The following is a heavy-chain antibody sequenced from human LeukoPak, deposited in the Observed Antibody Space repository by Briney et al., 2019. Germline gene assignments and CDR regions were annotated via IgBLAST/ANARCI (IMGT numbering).Heavy chain of an antibody. CDR1: GFTVSSNY. Sequence: GGSLRLSCAASGFTVSSNYMSWVRQAPGKGLEWVSVIYSGGSTYYADSVKGRFTISRDNSKNTLYLQMNSLRAEDTAVYYCARVGYSGSYELDYWGQGTLVTVSS. CDR3: ARVGYSGSYELDY. CDR2: IYSGGST. D-gene: IGHD1-26*01. V-gene: IGHV3-53*01. J-gene: IGHJ4*02.